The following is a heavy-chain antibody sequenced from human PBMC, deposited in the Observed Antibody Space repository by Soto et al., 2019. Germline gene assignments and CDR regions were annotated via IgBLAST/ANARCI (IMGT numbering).Heavy chain of an antibody. J-gene: IGHJ6*02. V-gene: IGHV1-69*01. Sequence: QVQLVQSGAEVKKPGSSVKVSCKASGGTFSSYAISWVRQAPGQGLEWMGGIIPIFGTANYAQKFQGRVTITADESTSRAYMELSSLRSEDTAVYYCASDYDFWSGYPEPYYYYYGMDVWGQGTTVTVSS. CDR1: GGTFSSYA. CDR3: ASDYDFWSGYPEPYYYYYGMDV. D-gene: IGHD3-3*01. CDR2: IIPIFGTA.